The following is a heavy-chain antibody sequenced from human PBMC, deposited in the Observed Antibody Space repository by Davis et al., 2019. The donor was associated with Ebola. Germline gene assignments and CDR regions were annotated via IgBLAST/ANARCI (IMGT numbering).Heavy chain of an antibody. Sequence: ASVKVSCKASGYTFTAYYMHWVRQAPGQGLEWMGMINPNDGRTIYAQKFQGRVTVTRDTSTTTVYMDLSSLRSEDTAVYYCAKDKRSRVSAEYFQHWGQGTLVTVSS. V-gene: IGHV1-46*01. D-gene: IGHD6-13*01. CDR1: GYTFTAYY. J-gene: IGHJ1*01. CDR2: INPNDGRT. CDR3: AKDKRSRVSAEYFQH.